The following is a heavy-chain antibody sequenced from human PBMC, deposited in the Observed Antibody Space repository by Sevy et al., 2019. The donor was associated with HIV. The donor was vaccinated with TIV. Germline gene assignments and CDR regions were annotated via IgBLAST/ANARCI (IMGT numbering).Heavy chain of an antibody. D-gene: IGHD3-9*01. CDR3: AKDFTGYNGMDV. Sequence: GGSLRLSCVVSGITFSTSGMHWVRQAPGKGLEWVAVISYHGRDKFYADSVKGRSTISRDNSKNILYLQRISLRAEDTAVYYCAKDFTGYNGMDVWGQGTMVTVSS. J-gene: IGHJ6*02. V-gene: IGHV3-30*18. CDR1: GITFSTSG. CDR2: ISYHGRDK.